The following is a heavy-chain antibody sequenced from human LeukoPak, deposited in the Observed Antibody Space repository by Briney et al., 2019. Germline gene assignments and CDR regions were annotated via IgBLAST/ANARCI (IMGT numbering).Heavy chain of an antibody. CDR1: GGSFSGYY. V-gene: IGHV4-34*01. J-gene: IGHJ2*01. CDR2: INHSGST. CDR3: ARGRRDGYSGPWYFDL. Sequence: SETLSLTCAVYGGSFSGYYWSWIRQPPGKGLEWIGEINHSGSTNYNPSLKSRVTISVDRSKNQFSLKLSSVTAADTAVYYCARGRRDGYSGPWYFDLWGRGTLVTVSS. D-gene: IGHD5-24*01.